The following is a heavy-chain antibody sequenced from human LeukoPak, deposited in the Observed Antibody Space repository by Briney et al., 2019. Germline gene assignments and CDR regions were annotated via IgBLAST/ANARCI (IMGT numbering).Heavy chain of an antibody. CDR3: AKDISLAGELHFDY. J-gene: IGHJ4*02. CDR1: GFTFDDYA. D-gene: IGHD7-27*01. V-gene: IGHV3-43D*04. Sequence: PGGSLRVSCAASGFTFDDYAMHGVRQAPGKGLEWVSLISWDGGSTYYADSVKGRFTISRDNSKNSLYLQMNSLRAEDTALYYCAKDISLAGELHFDYWGQGTLVTVSS. CDR2: ISWDGGST.